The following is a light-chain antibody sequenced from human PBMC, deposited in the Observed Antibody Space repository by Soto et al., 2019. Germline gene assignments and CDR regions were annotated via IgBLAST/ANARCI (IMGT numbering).Light chain of an antibody. CDR1: QSVSSN. V-gene: IGKV3-15*01. J-gene: IGKJ1*01. CDR3: QQYNNWPPLS. Sequence: EIVMTQSPATLSVSPGERDTISCRASQSVSSNLAWYQQKPSQVPRLLIYGASARATGIPARFSGSGSGTEFTLTISSLQSEDFAVYYCQQYNNWPPLSFGQGTKV. CDR2: GAS.